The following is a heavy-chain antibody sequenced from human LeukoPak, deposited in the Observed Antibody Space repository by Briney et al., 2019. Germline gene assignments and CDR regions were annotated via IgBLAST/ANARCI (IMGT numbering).Heavy chain of an antibody. CDR2: IYYSGST. CDR1: GGSISSYY. Sequence: TSETPSLTCTVSGGSISSYYWSWIRQPPGKGLEWLGYIYYSGSTNYNPSLKSRVTISVDTSKNQFSLKLSSVTAADTAVYYCARDWYYYDSNDYYSENWFDPWGQGTLVTVSS. CDR3: ARDWYYYDSNDYYSENWFDP. V-gene: IGHV4-59*01. J-gene: IGHJ5*02. D-gene: IGHD3-22*01.